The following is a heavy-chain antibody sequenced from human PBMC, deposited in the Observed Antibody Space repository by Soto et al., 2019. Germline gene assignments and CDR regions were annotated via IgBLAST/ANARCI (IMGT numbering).Heavy chain of an antibody. V-gene: IGHV3-11*04. J-gene: IGHJ6*02. Sequence: PGGSLRLSCAASGFTFSDYYMSWIRQAPGKGLEWVSYISSSGSTIYYADSAKGRFTISRDNAKNSLYLQMNSLRAEDTAVYYCARDPSPYDFWSGSKRPYGLDVWGQGTTVTVSS. D-gene: IGHD3-3*01. CDR2: ISSSGSTI. CDR1: GFTFSDYY. CDR3: ARDPSPYDFWSGSKRPYGLDV.